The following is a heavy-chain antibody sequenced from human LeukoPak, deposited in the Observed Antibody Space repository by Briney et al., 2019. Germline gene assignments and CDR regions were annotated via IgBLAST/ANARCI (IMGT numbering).Heavy chain of an antibody. CDR1: GFTFSSYA. J-gene: IGHJ4*02. CDR2: ISGSGDST. V-gene: IGHV3-23*01. D-gene: IGHD3-10*01. CDR3: AKARYYHGSEYYFDY. Sequence: GGSLRLSCAASGFTFSSYAMSWVRQAPGKGLEWVSAISGSGDSTYYADSVKGRFTASRDNSRNTLHLQMNSLRAEDTAVYYCAKARYYHGSEYYFDYWGQGTLVTVSS.